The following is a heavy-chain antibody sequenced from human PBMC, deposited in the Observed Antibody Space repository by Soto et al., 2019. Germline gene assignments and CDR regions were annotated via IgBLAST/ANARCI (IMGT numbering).Heavy chain of an antibody. CDR1: GGTFSSYA. D-gene: IGHD1-20*01. V-gene: IGHV1-69*01. CDR3: ARDQVTGTTRYYYGMDV. J-gene: IGHJ6*02. CDR2: IITIFGTA. Sequence: QVQLVQSGAEVKKPGSSVKVSCKASGGTFSSYAISWVRQAPGQGLEWMGGIITIFGTANYAQKFQGRVTITADESTSTAYMELSSLRSEDTAVYYCARDQVTGTTRYYYGMDVWGQGTTVTVSS.